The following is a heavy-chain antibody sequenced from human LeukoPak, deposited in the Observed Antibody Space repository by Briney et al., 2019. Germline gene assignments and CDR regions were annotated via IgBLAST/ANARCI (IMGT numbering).Heavy chain of an antibody. J-gene: IGHJ4*02. CDR1: GYTLSSYC. CDR2: IKQYGSEK. D-gene: IGHD3-10*01. V-gene: IGHV3-7*01. Sequence: PGGPLTLPCTVSGYTLSSYCTIWPRHAPGKGLEWVANIKQYGSEKYYVHPVKPRFNISRDNPKNSLYQQMNSLRSEDTAVYYWARDRWLNYYGKGSYCRFDYWGQGTLVSVSS. CDR3: ARDRWLNYYGKGSYCRFDY.